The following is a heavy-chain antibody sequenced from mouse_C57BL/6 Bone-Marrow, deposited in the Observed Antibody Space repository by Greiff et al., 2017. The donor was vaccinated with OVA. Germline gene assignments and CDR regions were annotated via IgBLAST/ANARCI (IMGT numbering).Heavy chain of an antibody. J-gene: IGHJ4*01. Sequence: QVQLKQSGSELRSPGSSVKLSCKDFDSEVFPIAYMSWVRQKPGHGFEWIGGILPSIGRTIYGEKFEDKATLDADTLSNTAYLELNSLTSEDSAIYYCARDSSGYGPYYYAMDYWGQGTSVTVSS. CDR1: DSEVFPIAY. D-gene: IGHD3-2*02. V-gene: IGHV15-2*01. CDR3: ARDSSGYGPYYYAMDY. CDR2: ILPSIGRT.